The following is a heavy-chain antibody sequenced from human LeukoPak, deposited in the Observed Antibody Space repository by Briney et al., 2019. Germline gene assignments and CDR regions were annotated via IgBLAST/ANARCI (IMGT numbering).Heavy chain of an antibody. J-gene: IGHJ4*02. V-gene: IGHV4-34*01. Sequence: PSETLSLTCAVYGGSFSGYYWSWIRQPPGKGLEWIGEINHSGSTNYNPSLKSRVTLSVDTSKDQSSLKLTSVTAADTALYYCARDHYNKSWYKYWGQGTLVTVSS. D-gene: IGHD6-13*01. CDR2: INHSGST. CDR3: ARDHYNKSWYKY. CDR1: GGSFSGYY.